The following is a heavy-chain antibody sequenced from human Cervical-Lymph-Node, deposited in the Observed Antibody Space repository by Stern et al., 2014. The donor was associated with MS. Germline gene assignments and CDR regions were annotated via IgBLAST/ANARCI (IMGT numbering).Heavy chain of an antibody. CDR3: ARGSTVVTDYFDY. V-gene: IGHV1-69*01. CDR1: GGTFSSYV. J-gene: IGHJ4*02. Sequence: QVQLVESGAEVKKPGSSVKVSCKASGGTFSSYVTSWVRQAPGPGLEWMGGIILIFDTADYAQKFQGRVTITADESTSTVYMELTSLRSEDTAVYYCARGSTVVTDYFDYWGQGTLVTVSS. D-gene: IGHD4-23*01. CDR2: IILIFDTA.